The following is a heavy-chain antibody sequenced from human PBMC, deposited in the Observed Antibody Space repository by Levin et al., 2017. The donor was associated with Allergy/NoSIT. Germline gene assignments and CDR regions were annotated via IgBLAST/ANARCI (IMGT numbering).Heavy chain of an antibody. CDR3: ARLDARCGGDCFLFDY. Sequence: SCAASGFIFSSSWMTWVRQAPGKGLEWVANIKQDGSEKYYVDSLKGRFTISRDNAKNSLYLQMNSLRVEDTAVYFCARLDARCGGDCFLFDYWGQGTLVTVSS. J-gene: IGHJ4*02. V-gene: IGHV3-7*01. CDR2: IKQDGSEK. D-gene: IGHD2-21*02. CDR1: GFIFSSSW.